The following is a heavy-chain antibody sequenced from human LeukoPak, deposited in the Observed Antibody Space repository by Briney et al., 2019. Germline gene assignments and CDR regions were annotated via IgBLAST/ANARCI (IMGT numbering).Heavy chain of an antibody. CDR2: IYYSGST. CDR1: GGSFSGYY. J-gene: IGHJ3*02. Sequence: SETLSLTCAVYGGSFSGYYWSWIRQPPGKGLEWIGSIYYSGSTYYNPSLKSRVTISVDTSKNQFSLKLSSVTAADTAVYYCARDVGGFGAFDIWGQGTMVTVSS. V-gene: IGHV4-34*01. CDR3: ARDVGGFGAFDI. D-gene: IGHD2-15*01.